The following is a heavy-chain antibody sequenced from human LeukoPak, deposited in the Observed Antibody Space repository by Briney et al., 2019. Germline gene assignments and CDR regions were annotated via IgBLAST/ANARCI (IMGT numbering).Heavy chain of an antibody. CDR3: ARDSSDILTGYYHF. Sequence: GASVKVPCKTSGYSFNDYYLHWVRQAPEQGLEWMGWINPNSGRTNHAPKFQGRVTLTTDTSITTAYMELSSLISGDTALYYCARDSSDILTGYYHFWGQGTLVTVSS. J-gene: IGHJ4*02. CDR2: INPNSGRT. D-gene: IGHD3-9*01. CDR1: GYSFNDYY. V-gene: IGHV1-2*02.